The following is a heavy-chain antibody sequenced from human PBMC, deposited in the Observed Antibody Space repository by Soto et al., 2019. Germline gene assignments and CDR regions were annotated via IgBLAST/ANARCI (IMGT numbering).Heavy chain of an antibody. Sequence: QLQLQESGSGLVKPSQTLSLTCVVSGGSISSGGYSWSWIRQPPGKGMEWIGYIYHSGTTYYNPSLKSRVTILIDRSKNQFSLKVSSVTAADTAVYYCAGTIYYDSSGNTHGIDPWGQGTLVTVSS. CDR2: IYHSGTT. J-gene: IGHJ5*02. V-gene: IGHV4-30-2*01. D-gene: IGHD3-22*01. CDR1: GGSISSGGYS. CDR3: AGTIYYDSSGNTHGIDP.